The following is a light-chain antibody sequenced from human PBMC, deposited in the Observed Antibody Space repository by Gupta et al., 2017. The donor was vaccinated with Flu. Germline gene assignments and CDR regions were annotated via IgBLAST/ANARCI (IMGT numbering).Light chain of an antibody. J-gene: IGLJ3*02. CDR3: NSRDSSGNHLGV. V-gene: IGLV3-19*01. CDR2: GKN. CDR1: SLRSYY. Sequence: SSELTKDPAVYVALGQTDKITCQGDSLRSYYASWYQQKPGQAPVLVIYGKNNRPSGIPDRFSGSSSGNTASLTITGAQAEDEADYYCNSRDSSGNHLGVFGGGTKLTVL.